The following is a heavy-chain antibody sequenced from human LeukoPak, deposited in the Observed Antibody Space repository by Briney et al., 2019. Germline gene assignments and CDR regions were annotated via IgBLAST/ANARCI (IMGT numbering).Heavy chain of an antibody. J-gene: IGHJ4*02. Sequence: PSETLSLTCTVSGGSISSGGYYWSWIRQHPGKGLEWIGYIYYSGSTYYNPSLKSRVTISVDTSKNQFSLKLSSVTAADTAVYYCARVHTKSGSYLIYFDYWGQGTLVTVSS. CDR2: IYYSGST. CDR3: ARVHTKSGSYLIYFDY. D-gene: IGHD1-26*01. V-gene: IGHV4-31*03. CDR1: GGSISSGGYY.